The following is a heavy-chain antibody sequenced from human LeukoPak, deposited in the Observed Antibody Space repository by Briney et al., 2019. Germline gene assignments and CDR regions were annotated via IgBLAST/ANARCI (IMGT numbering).Heavy chain of an antibody. V-gene: IGHV3-21*01. CDR1: GTTFSRFS. J-gene: IGHJ3*02. CDR3: ARTDDVFDI. CDR2: ISSSSSNI. Sequence: PGGSLRLSCAASGTTFSRFSMNWVRQAPGKGLEWVSSISSSSSNIDYADSVKGRFTISRDNAKNSLYLQMNSLRAEDTAVYYCARTDDVFDIWGQGTMVIVSS.